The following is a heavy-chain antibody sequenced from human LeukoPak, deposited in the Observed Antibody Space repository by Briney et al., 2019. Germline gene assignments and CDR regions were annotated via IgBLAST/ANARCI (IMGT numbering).Heavy chain of an antibody. D-gene: IGHD4-23*01. Sequence: GGSLRLSCVGSGFAFHNYAMHWVRRPPGKGLEWVSAINWNSDTKAYADSVKGRFTISRDRARNSLHLQMDSLRPEDTALYYCAKDTGGNGAYFYAMDVWGQGTSVTVSS. CDR3: AKDTGGNGAYFYAMDV. V-gene: IGHV3-9*01. J-gene: IGHJ6*02. CDR1: GFAFHNYA. CDR2: INWNSDTK.